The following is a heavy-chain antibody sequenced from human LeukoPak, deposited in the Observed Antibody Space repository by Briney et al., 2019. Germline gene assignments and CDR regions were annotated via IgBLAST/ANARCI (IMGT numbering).Heavy chain of an antibody. D-gene: IGHD1-26*01. CDR3: ARWGGLDV. CDR2: IKHNGNVN. V-gene: IGHV3-7*03. CDR1: GFTFSSYW. Sequence: PGGSLRLSCAASGFTFSSYWMNWARQAPGKGLEWVASIKHNGNVNYYVDSVKGRFTISRDNAKNSLYLQMSNLRAEDTAVYFCARWGGLDVWGQGATVTVSS. J-gene: IGHJ6*02.